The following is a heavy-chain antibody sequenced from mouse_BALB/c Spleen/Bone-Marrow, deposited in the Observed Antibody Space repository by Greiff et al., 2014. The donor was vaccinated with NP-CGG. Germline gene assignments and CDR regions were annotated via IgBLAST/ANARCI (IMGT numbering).Heavy chain of an antibody. CDR3: ARRYDDYFDY. CDR2: TYPGNVNT. V-gene: IGHV1S56*01. D-gene: IGHD2-14*01. J-gene: IGHJ2*01. CDR1: GYTFTSYY. Sequence: VQLQQSGPELVKPGASVRISCKASGYTFTSYYIHWVKQRPGQGLEWIGWTYPGNVNTKYNEKFKGKATLTADKSSSTAYMQLSSLTSEDSAVYFCARRYDDYFDYWGQGTTLTVSS.